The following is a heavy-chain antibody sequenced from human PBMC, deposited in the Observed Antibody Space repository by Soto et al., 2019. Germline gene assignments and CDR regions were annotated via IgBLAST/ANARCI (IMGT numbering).Heavy chain of an antibody. CDR3: AKPEEVVRGFDF. D-gene: IGHD3-10*01. Sequence: PGGSLRLSCAASGFTFGHSAMSWVRQAPEKGLEWVAAISGTGGAAYYADSVKGRFTISRDNSRNTLFLQMNSLRVDDTAIYHCAKPEEVVRGFDFWGLGTLVTVSS. CDR1: GFTFGHSA. V-gene: IGHV3-23*01. CDR2: ISGTGGAA. J-gene: IGHJ4*02.